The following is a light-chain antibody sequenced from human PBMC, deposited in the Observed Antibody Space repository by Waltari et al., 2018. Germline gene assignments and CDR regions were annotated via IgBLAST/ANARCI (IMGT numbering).Light chain of an antibody. CDR3: QSYDTSLRVV. Sequence: QSVLTQPPSVSGAPGQRVTISCTGSGSNIGAGYDVHWYQQLPRAAPKLLIYGSTRRPLGVPDRFFGSTSGTSASLAITGLQAEDEADYYCQSYDTSLRVVFGGGTKLTVL. CDR1: GSNIGAGYD. J-gene: IGLJ3*02. V-gene: IGLV1-40*01. CDR2: GST.